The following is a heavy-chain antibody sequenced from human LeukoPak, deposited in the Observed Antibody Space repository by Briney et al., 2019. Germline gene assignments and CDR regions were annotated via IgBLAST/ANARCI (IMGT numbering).Heavy chain of an antibody. CDR1: GFPFSTYA. D-gene: IGHD2-15*01. J-gene: IGHJ4*02. Sequence: GGSLRLSCAASGFPFSTYAMSWVRQAPGKGLEWVSGISGSGGSTYYADSVKGRFTMSRDNSKNTLSLQMNSLRAEDTAVYYCAKVSSSYCSGGTCYADYWGQGTLVTVSS. CDR3: AKVSSSYCSGGTCYADY. CDR2: ISGSGGST. V-gene: IGHV3-23*01.